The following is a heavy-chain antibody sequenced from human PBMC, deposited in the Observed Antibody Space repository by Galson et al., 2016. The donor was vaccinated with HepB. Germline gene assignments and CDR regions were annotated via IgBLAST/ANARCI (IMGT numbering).Heavy chain of an antibody. V-gene: IGHV1-18*01. CDR3: WRIGYDNSGYFPDF. D-gene: IGHD3-22*01. CDR1: GFTLSHYG. J-gene: IGHJ4*02. CDR2: ISAYNGNT. Sequence: SVKVSCKASGFTLSHYGINWVRQAPGQGLEWMGWISAYNGNTNFAQKFQGRATMTTDTSTNTAFLELRSLRSDDKAVYYCWRIGYDNSGYFPDFWGQGTLVTVSS.